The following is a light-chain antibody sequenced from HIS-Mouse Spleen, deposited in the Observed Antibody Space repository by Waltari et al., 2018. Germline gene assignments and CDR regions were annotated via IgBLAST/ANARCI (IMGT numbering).Light chain of an antibody. V-gene: IGLV3-10*01. J-gene: IGLJ2*01. Sequence: SYELTQPRSPPLSPRQTARIPCPADALPKKFAYWYQQKSGQAPVPVIYEDSKRPSGIPERFSGSRSGTMATLTISGVQAEDEADYYCNSTDSSGNHRVFGGGTKLTVL. CDR2: EDS. CDR3: NSTDSSGNHRV. CDR1: ALPKKF.